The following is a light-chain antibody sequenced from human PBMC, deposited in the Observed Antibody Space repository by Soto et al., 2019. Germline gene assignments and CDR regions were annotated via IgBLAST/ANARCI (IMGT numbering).Light chain of an antibody. Sequence: QSVLTQPPSVSAAPGQTVTIACSGSTSNIGHNFVSWYQQFPGAAPQLIISEVNNRPSGVSNRFSGSKSGNTAYLTISGLQVEDEAEYFCFSFTTTSTHVFGTGTKVTVL. V-gene: IGLV2-14*01. J-gene: IGLJ1*01. CDR2: EVN. CDR1: TSNIGHNF. CDR3: FSFTTTSTHV.